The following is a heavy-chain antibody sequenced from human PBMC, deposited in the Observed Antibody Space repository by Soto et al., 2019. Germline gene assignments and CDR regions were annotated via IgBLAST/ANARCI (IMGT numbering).Heavy chain of an antibody. CDR3: AKDLHWYGMDV. V-gene: IGHV3-23*01. D-gene: IGHD1-20*01. J-gene: IGHJ6*02. CDR2: INKDGGTT. Sequence: EVQLLESGGGLVQPGESLRLSCAASGFTFSDYFMNWVRQAPGKGLEWVSGINKDGGTTQNAVFVRGRFTISRDNSRNTLYLQMNSVRAEDTALYYCAKDLHWYGMDVWGQGTTVTVS. CDR1: GFTFSDYF.